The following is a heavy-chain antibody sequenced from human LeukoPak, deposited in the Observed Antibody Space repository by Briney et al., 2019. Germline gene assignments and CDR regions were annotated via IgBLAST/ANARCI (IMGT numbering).Heavy chain of an antibody. V-gene: IGHV1-8*03. D-gene: IGHD2-2*01. CDR3: ARVGERYCSSTSCYRDAFDI. J-gene: IGHJ3*02. Sequence: ASVKVSCKASGYTFTSYDINWVRQATGQGLEWMGWMNPNSGNTGYAQKFQGRVTITRNTSISTAYMELSSLRSEDTAVYYCARVGERYCSSTSCYRDAFDIWGQGTMVTVSS. CDR2: MNPNSGNT. CDR1: GYTFTSYD.